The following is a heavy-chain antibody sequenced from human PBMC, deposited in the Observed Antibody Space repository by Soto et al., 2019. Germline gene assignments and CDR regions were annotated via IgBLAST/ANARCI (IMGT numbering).Heavy chain of an antibody. J-gene: IGHJ4*02. CDR3: AKKVNSGSVIQFFDD. V-gene: IGHV3-23*01. D-gene: IGHD3-10*01. CDR1: GFTFSSYS. CDR2: FRSGGDDDTT. Sequence: PGGSLRLSCAASGFTFSSYSMSWVRQAPGKGLEWVSGFRSGGDDDTTYYADSVRGRFTISRDNSKNTLFLQMNSLRAEDTAIYYCAKKVNSGSVIQFFDDRRQGTLVTASS.